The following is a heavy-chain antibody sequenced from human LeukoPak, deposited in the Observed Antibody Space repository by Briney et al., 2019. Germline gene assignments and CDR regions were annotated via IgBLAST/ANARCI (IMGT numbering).Heavy chain of an antibody. J-gene: IGHJ4*02. V-gene: IGHV3-30*03. D-gene: IGHD2-2*01. CDR2: ISYDGSNK. Sequence: PGRSLRLSCAASGFTFSSYGMHWVRQAPGKGLEWVAVISYDGSNKYYADSVKGRLTISRDNSKNTLYLQMNSLRAEDTAVYYCCYGTVYFDYWGQGTLVTVSS. CDR1: GFTFSSYG. CDR3: CYGTVYFDY.